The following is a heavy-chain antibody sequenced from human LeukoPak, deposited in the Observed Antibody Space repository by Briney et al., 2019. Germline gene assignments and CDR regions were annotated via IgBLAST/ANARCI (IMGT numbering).Heavy chain of an antibody. CDR2: IKPNSGGT. D-gene: IGHD5-12*01. Sequence: ASVKVSCKTSGYTFTDYYMHWVRQAPGQGLEWLGWIKPNSGGTNSAQKFQGRVTMTRDTSISTAYMNLSKLRSDDTAVYYCARVIETEYSGYDPSYYFDYWGQGTLVTVSS. CDR1: GYTFTDYY. V-gene: IGHV1-2*02. J-gene: IGHJ4*02. CDR3: ARVIETEYSGYDPSYYFDY.